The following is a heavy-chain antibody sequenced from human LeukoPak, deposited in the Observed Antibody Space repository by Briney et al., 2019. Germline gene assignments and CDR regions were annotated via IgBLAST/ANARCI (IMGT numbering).Heavy chain of an antibody. CDR1: GGSLSGYH. V-gene: IGHV4-34*01. CDR2: INHSGST. J-gene: IGHJ4*02. CDR3: ARPRGSYYFDY. D-gene: IGHD1-26*01. Sequence: PSETLSLTCAVYGGSLSGYHWSWIRQPPGKGLEWIGEINHSGSTNYNPSLKSPVTISVDTSKNQFSLKLSSVTAADTVVYYCARPRGSYYFDYWGQGTLVTVSS.